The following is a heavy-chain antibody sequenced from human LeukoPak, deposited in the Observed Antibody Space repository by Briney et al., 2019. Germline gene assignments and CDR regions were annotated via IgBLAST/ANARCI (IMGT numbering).Heavy chain of an antibody. D-gene: IGHD6-13*01. CDR1: GGSISSYY. CDR2: IYYSGST. Sequence: SETLSLTCTVSGGSISSYYWSWIRQPPGKGLEWIGYIYYSGSTNYNPSLKSRVTISVDTSKNQFSLKLSSVTAADTAVYYCARDGTPAYAFDIWGQGTMVTVSS. CDR3: ARDGTPAYAFDI. V-gene: IGHV4-59*01. J-gene: IGHJ3*02.